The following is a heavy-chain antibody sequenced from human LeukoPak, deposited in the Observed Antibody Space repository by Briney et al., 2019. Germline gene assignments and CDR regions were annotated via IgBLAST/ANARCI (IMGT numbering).Heavy chain of an antibody. J-gene: IGHJ6*02. Sequence: SETLSHTCAVYGGSFSGYYWSWIRQPPGKGLEWIGEINHSGSTNYNPSLKSRVTISVDTSKNQFSLKLSSVTAADTAVYYCARGGGRITMIVVARGGMDVWGQGTTVTVSS. CDR2: INHSGST. CDR3: ARGGGRITMIVVARGGMDV. CDR1: GGSFSGYY. V-gene: IGHV4-34*01. D-gene: IGHD3-22*01.